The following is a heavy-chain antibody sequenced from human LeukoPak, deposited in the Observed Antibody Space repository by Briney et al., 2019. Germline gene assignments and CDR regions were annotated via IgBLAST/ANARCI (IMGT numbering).Heavy chain of an antibody. Sequence: GGSLRLSCAASGFTFSTYCMSWVRQAPGKGLEWVANIKQDGSGKNYVDSVKGRFTISRDNAKNSLYLQMNSLRVEDTAVYYCARGGYASGNYPSWGQGTLVTASS. CDR2: IKQDGSGK. J-gene: IGHJ5*02. CDR3: ARGGYASGNYPS. V-gene: IGHV3-7*01. CDR1: GFTFSTYC. D-gene: IGHD3-10*01.